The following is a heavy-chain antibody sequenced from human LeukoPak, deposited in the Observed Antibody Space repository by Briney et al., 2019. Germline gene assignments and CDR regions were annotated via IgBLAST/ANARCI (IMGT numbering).Heavy chain of an antibody. D-gene: IGHD3-10*01. Sequence: PGGSLRLSCAASGFTFSSYSMNWVRRAPGKGLEWVSSISSSSSYIYYADSVKGRFTISRDNAKNSLYLQMNSLRAEDTAVYYCARGQMYYYGSGSLVPDFDYWGQGTLVTVSS. CDR1: GFTFSSYS. CDR2: ISSSSSYI. V-gene: IGHV3-21*01. CDR3: ARGQMYYYGSGSLVPDFDY. J-gene: IGHJ4*02.